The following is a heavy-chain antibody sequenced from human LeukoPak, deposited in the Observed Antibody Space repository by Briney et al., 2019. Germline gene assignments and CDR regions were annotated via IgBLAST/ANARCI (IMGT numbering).Heavy chain of an antibody. Sequence: SETLSLTCSVYGASISSDYWSWIRQPPGKGLEWIGCIYYTGSTSYNPSLKSRVTISVDTSKNQFSLQLNSVTAADTAVYYRARTPPRYSSTWSLGYFDYWGQGTLVTVSS. CDR3: ARTPPRYSSTWSLGYFDY. J-gene: IGHJ4*02. V-gene: IGHV4-59*01. D-gene: IGHD6-13*01. CDR1: GASISSDY. CDR2: IYYTGST.